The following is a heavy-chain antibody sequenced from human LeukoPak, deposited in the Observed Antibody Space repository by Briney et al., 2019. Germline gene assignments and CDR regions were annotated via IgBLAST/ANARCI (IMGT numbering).Heavy chain of an antibody. CDR3: ARAPGRGWLHYYYYGMDV. Sequence: SETLSLTCTVSGGSISSYYWSWIRQPPGKGLEWIGYIYYSGSTNYNPSLKSRVTISVDTSKNQFSLKLSSVTAADTAVYYCARAPGRGWLHYYYYGMDVWGQGTTVTVSS. D-gene: IGHD5-24*01. V-gene: IGHV4-59*01. CDR1: GGSISSYY. J-gene: IGHJ6*02. CDR2: IYYSGST.